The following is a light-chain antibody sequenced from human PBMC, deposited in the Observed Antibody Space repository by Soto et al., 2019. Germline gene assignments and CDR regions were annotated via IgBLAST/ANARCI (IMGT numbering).Light chain of an antibody. CDR3: QQYKNWPPVT. CDR2: GAS. J-gene: IGKJ4*01. Sequence: ETVMTQSPATLSVSLGERATLSCRASQSVNSNLAWYQQKPGQAPMLLIYGASIRATGVPARFSGSGSGTDFTLTISSLQPEDFAVYFGQQYKNWPPVTFGGGTKVVIK. V-gene: IGKV3-15*01. CDR1: QSVNSN.